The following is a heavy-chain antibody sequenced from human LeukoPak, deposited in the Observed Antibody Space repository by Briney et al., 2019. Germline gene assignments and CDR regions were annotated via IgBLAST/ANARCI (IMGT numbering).Heavy chain of an antibody. D-gene: IGHD2-15*01. CDR1: TFTFWNSW. J-gene: IGHJ3*02. V-gene: IGHV3-7*01. CDR2: IKQDGSEK. Sequence: PGGSLRLSCAASTFTFWNSWMSWVRQAPGKGLEWVATIKQDGSEKFYVDSVKGRLTISRDNAKKSLSLQMNSLGAEDTAVYYCARYSLTYAFDIWGQGTMVIVSS. CDR3: ARYSLTYAFDI.